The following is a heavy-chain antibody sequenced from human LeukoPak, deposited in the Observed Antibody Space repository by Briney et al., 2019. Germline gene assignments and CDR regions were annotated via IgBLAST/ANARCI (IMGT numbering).Heavy chain of an antibody. CDR1: GDSISSTTYY. D-gene: IGHD3-9*01. J-gene: IGHJ6*03. CDR2: TYSSGST. Sequence: SETLSLTCTVSGDSISSTTYYWGWIRQPPGKGLEWIGSTYSSGSTYYNPSLKSRATISLDTSKNQFSLKLSSVTAADTAIYYCARENYHILTGYYYYYMDVWGKGTTVTISS. CDR3: ARENYHILTGYYYYYMDV. V-gene: IGHV4-39*07.